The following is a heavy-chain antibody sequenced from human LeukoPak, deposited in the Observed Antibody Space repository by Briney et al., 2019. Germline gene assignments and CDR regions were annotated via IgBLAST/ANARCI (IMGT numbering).Heavy chain of an antibody. CDR3: ARFYCSSTSCAIDY. D-gene: IGHD2-2*01. CDR1: GGSIRSGSYY. J-gene: IGHJ4*02. Sequence: SQTLSLTCTVSGGSIRSGSYYWSWIRQPAGKGLEWIGRIYTSGSTNYNPSLKSRVTISVDTSKNQFSLKLSSVTAADTAVYYCARFYCSSTSCAIDYWGQGILVTVSS. V-gene: IGHV4-61*02. CDR2: IYTSGST.